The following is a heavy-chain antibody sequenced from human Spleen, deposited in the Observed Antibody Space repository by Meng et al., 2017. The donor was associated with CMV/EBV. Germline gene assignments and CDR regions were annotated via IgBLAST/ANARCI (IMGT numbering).Heavy chain of an antibody. CDR1: GGSFSGSY. CDR2: INHSGST. Sequence: QVQLQKWGSGLLKPSATLSLTCAVYGGSFSGSYWSLLRQPPGKGLEWIGEINHSGSTNYNPSLKSRVTISVDTSKNQFSLKLSSXTXXXTAXXXCARSATVLIFDYWGQGTLVTVSS. J-gene: IGHJ4*02. CDR3: ARSATVLIFDY. V-gene: IGHV4-34*01. D-gene: IGHD1-1*01.